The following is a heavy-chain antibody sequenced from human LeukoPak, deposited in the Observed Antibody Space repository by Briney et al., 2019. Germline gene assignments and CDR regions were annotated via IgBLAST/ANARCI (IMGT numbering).Heavy chain of an antibody. CDR3: ALWSYYYYGLDV. CDR2: SRNKAKSHTT. V-gene: IGHV3-72*01. Sequence: QPGRSLRLSCAASGFTFSDRDMDWVRQAPGKGLEWVGRSRNKAKSHTTEYAASVKGRFTISRDNSNNSVWLQMNSLKTEDTAVYYCALWSYYYYGLDVWGQGTTVTASS. J-gene: IGHJ6*02. D-gene: IGHD5-18*01. CDR1: GFTFSDRD.